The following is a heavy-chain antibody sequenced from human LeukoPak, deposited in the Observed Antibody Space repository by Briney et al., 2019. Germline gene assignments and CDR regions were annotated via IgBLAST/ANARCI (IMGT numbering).Heavy chain of an antibody. CDR3: ARDIVSTDVRYYYAMDV. V-gene: IGHV3-74*01. CDR2: INSDGRST. Sequence: PGGSLRLSCAASEFTFSSYWMHWVRQAPGKGLVWVSRINSDGRSTSYADSVKGRFTISRDNAKNTLYLQMNSLRAEDTAVYYCARDIVSTDVRYYYAMDVWGQGTTVTVSS. CDR1: EFTFSSYW. J-gene: IGHJ6*02. D-gene: IGHD4-11*01.